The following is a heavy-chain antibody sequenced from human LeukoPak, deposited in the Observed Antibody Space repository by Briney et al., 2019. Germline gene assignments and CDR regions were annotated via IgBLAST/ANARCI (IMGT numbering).Heavy chain of an antibody. CDR2: IYTSGST. Sequence: SETLSLTCTVSGGSISSYYWSWIRQSAGKGLEWIGRIYTSGSTNYNPSLKSRVTMSVDTSKNQFSLKLSSVTAADTAVYYCARSFGYSSSWYIYYYYGMDVWGQGTTVTVSS. CDR3: ARSFGYSSSWYIYYYYGMDV. D-gene: IGHD6-13*01. CDR1: GGSISSYY. V-gene: IGHV4-4*07. J-gene: IGHJ6*02.